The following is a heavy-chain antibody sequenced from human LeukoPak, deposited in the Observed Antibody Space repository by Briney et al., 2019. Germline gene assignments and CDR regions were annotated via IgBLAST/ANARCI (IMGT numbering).Heavy chain of an antibody. J-gene: IGHJ4*02. V-gene: IGHV3-66*01. Sequence: GGSLRLSCAASGFTVSSNYMSWVRQAPGKGLEWVSVIYSGGSTYYADSVKGRFTISRDNSKNTLYLQMNSLRAEDTAVYYCARGVYQLLSFDYWGQGTLVTVSS. D-gene: IGHD2-2*01. CDR1: GFTVSSNY. CDR2: IYSGGST. CDR3: ARGVYQLLSFDY.